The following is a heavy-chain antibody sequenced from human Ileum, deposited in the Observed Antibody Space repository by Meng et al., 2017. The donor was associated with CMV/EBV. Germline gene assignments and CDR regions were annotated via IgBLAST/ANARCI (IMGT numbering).Heavy chain of an antibody. J-gene: IGHJ4*02. Sequence: LSVSCAGSGLILSNYWMNWVRLVPGKGLEWVGNINGDGSRQDYVDSVEGRFTMSTDHAKNSLYLQMNSLRVEDTGVYYCASGPRSGSYWGQGTLVTVSS. V-gene: IGHV3-7*02. D-gene: IGHD2-15*01. CDR2: INGDGSRQ. CDR1: GLILSNYW. CDR3: ASGPRSGSY.